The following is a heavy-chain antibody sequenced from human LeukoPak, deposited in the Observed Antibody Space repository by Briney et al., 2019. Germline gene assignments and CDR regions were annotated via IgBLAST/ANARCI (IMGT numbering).Heavy chain of an antibody. V-gene: IGHV4-39*01. D-gene: IGHD3-16*01. CDR1: GGSISSGSYY. J-gene: IGHJ5*02. CDR3: ARRGDP. Sequence: SETLSLTCTVSGGSISSGSYYWGWIRQPPGKGLEWIGSIYYSGTTHYKPSLKSRVTISADTSKNQFSLKLSSVTAADTAVYYCARRGDPWGQGTLVTVSS. CDR2: IYYSGTT.